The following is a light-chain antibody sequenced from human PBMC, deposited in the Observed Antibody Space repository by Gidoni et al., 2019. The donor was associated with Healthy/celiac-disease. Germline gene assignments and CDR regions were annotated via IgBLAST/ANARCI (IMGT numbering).Light chain of an antibody. CDR1: SSNTGSHY. V-gene: IGLV1-47*01. CDR2: RNN. CDR3: AAWDDSLSGVV. Sequence: QSVLTQPPSASGTPGQRVTISCSGSSSNTGSHYVHWYQQLPGTAPKLLIYRNNQRPAGVPNRFAGSRSGTAASLAISGIRYEDEADYYCAAWDDSLSGVVFGGGTKLTVL. J-gene: IGLJ2*01.